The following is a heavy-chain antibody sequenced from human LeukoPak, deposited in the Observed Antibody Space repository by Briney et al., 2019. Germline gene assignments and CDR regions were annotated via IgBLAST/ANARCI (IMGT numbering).Heavy chain of an antibody. V-gene: IGHV1-3*01. J-gene: IGHJ4*02. CDR3: ARDLHSNYDPLPRYFDY. CDR2: INVGNGNT. Sequence: ASVKVSCKASGYIFITYAMHWVRQAPGQRLEWMGWINVGNGNTKYSQEFQGRVTITRDTSASTAYMQLSSLRSDDTAVYYCARDLHSNYDPLPRYFDYWGQGTLVTVSS. D-gene: IGHD4-11*01. CDR1: GYIFITYA.